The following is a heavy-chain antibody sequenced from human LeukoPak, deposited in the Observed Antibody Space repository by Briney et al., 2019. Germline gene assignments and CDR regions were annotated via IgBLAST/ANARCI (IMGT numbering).Heavy chain of an antibody. CDR1: GGSISSSSYY. V-gene: IGHV4-39*01. CDR2: IYYSGST. J-gene: IGHJ4*02. CDR3: ARQGGNRRLYYFDY. Sequence: SETLSLTCTVSGGSISSSSYYWGWIRQPPGKGLEWIGIIYYSGSTYYNPSLKSRDTISVDTSKNQFSLKLSSVTAADTAVYYCARQGGNRRLYYFDYWGQGTLVTVSS. D-gene: IGHD4-23*01.